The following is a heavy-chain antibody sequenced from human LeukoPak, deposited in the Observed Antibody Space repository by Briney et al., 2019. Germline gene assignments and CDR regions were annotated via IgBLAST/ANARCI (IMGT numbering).Heavy chain of an antibody. J-gene: IGHJ6*03. V-gene: IGHV3-64*01. Sequence: PGGSLRLSCAASGFTFSSYAMHWVRQAPGKGLEYVSAISSNGGSTYYANSVKGRFTISRDNSKNTLYLQMNSLRDEDTAVYYCAKDGGEYYDILTGYYPRLYYMDVWGRGTTVTISS. CDR2: ISSNGGST. CDR3: AKDGGEYYDILTGYYPRLYYMDV. D-gene: IGHD3-9*01. CDR1: GFTFSSYA.